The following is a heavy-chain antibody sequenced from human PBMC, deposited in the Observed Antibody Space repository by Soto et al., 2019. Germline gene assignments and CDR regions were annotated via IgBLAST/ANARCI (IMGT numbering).Heavy chain of an antibody. J-gene: IGHJ6*02. Sequence: GGSLRLSCAASGFTFSSYAMHWVRQAPGKGLEWVAVISYDGSNKYYADSVKGRFTISRDNSKNTLYLQMNSLRAEDTAVYYCARTHLLLWFGDPSYYYGMDVWGQGTTVTVSS. CDR1: GFTFSSYA. CDR2: ISYDGSNK. CDR3: ARTHLLLWFGDPSYYYGMDV. V-gene: IGHV3-30-3*01. D-gene: IGHD3-10*01.